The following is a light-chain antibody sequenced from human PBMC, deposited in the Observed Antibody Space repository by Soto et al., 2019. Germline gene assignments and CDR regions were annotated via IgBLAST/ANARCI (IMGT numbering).Light chain of an antibody. CDR2: GXS. CDR1: QSFSNNH. Sequence: EVVLTQSPGTVALSAGARASVSXRARQSFSNNHLAGYQHKPGXAPRXXXDGXSSRATGSPDRFYGRGSVTDFTLTISRLEPEDFAVYYCQQYGSAMWTFGQGTKVDIK. V-gene: IGKV3-20*01. CDR3: QQYGSAMWT. J-gene: IGKJ1*01.